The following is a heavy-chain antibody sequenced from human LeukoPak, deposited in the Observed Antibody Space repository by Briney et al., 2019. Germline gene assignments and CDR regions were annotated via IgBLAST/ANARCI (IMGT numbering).Heavy chain of an antibody. V-gene: IGHV3-30-3*01. J-gene: IGHJ5*02. CDR1: GFTFSSYA. CDR2: ISYDGSNK. D-gene: IGHD2-21*01. CDR3: ARDGAVVIAPYNWFNP. Sequence: GGSLRLSCAASGFTFSSYAMHWVRQAPGKGLEWVAVISYDGSNKYYADSVKGRFTISRDNSKNTLYLQMNSLRAEDTAVYYCARDGAVVIAPYNWFNPWGQGTLVTVSS.